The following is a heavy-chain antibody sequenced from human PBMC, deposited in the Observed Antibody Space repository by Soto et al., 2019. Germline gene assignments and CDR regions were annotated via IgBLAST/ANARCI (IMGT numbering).Heavy chain of an antibody. V-gene: IGHV3-64*01. J-gene: IGHJ3*02. CDR3: ARGLGCCSSTSFYSGRAGAFDI. Sequence: GGSLRLSCAASGFTFSSYAMHWVRQAPGKGLEYVSAISSNGGSTYYANSVKGRFTISRDNSKNTLYLQMGSLRAEDMAVYYCARGLGCCSSTSFYSGRAGAFDIWGQGTMVTVSS. D-gene: IGHD2-2*01. CDR2: ISSNGGST. CDR1: GFTFSSYA.